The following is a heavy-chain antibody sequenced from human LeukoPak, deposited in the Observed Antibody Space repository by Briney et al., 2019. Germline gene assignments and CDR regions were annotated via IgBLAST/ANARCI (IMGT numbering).Heavy chain of an antibody. CDR1: GGSFSGYY. V-gene: IGHV4-34*01. D-gene: IGHD1-26*01. J-gene: IGHJ5*02. Sequence: SETLSLTCAVYGGSFSGYYWSWIRQPPGKGLEWIGEINHSGSTNYNPSLKSRVTISVDTSKNQFSLKLSSVTAADTAVYYCASTPDWELPWFDPWGQGTLVTVSS. CDR3: ASTPDWELPWFDP. CDR2: INHSGST.